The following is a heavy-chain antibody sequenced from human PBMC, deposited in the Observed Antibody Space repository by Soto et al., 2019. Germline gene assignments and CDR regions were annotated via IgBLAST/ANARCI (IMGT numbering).Heavy chain of an antibody. V-gene: IGHV4-38-2*01. J-gene: IGHJ4*02. D-gene: IGHD5-18*01. CDR2: IYHSGNT. Sequence: XETLSLPCAVSGYSITNGYYWCWIRQPPGKGLEWIGSIYHSGNTYYNPSLKSRVTLSIDTSKNQFSLKLRSVTAADTAVYFCTSVDRGYRYGSSDSWGQGTLVTVSS. CDR3: TSVDRGYRYGSSDS. CDR1: GYSITNGYY.